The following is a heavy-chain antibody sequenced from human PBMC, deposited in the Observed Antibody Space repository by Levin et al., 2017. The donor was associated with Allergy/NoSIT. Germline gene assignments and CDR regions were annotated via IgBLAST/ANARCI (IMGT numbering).Heavy chain of an antibody. CDR3: ARYETSGFYGGCDY. Sequence: PSETLSLTCTVSGGSISDYYWSWIRQAPGRVLEWIGAIYDSGSTNYNPSPKSRVALSIDTSKNKFSLKLGSVTAADAAVYSCARYETSGFYGGCDYWGQGTLVTVSS. J-gene: IGHJ4*02. D-gene: IGHD3-22*01. V-gene: IGHV4-59*01. CDR1: GGSISDYY. CDR2: IYDSGST.